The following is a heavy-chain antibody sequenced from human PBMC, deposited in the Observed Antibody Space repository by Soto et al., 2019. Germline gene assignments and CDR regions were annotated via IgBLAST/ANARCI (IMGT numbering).Heavy chain of an antibody. Sequence: QVQLQQWGAGLLKPSETLSLTCVVYGGSFSGYYWSWIRQSPGKGLEWIGGINHRGSTNYNPSLESRVTISVDTSKTPFSLKLTSVTAADTAMYYCARDGFCTSTTCRVGNWFDPWGQGTLVTVSS. D-gene: IGHD2-2*01. CDR1: GGSFSGYY. CDR3: ARDGFCTSTTCRVGNWFDP. J-gene: IGHJ5*02. V-gene: IGHV4-34*01. CDR2: INHRGST.